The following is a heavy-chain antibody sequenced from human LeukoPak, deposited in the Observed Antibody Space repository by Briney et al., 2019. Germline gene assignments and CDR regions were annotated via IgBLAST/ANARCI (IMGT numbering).Heavy chain of an antibody. Sequence: GGSLRLSCAASGFTFSSYSMNRVRQAPGKGLEWVSYISSSSSTIYYADSVKGRFTISRDNAKNSLYLQMNSLRAEDTAVYYCARDPGGYYDILTGYWANWYFDLWGRGTLVTVSS. D-gene: IGHD3-9*01. V-gene: IGHV3-48*01. CDR1: GFTFSSYS. CDR2: ISSSSSTI. J-gene: IGHJ2*01. CDR3: ARDPGGYYDILTGYWANWYFDL.